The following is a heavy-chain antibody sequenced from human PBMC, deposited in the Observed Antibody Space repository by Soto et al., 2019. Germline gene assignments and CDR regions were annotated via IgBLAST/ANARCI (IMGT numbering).Heavy chain of an antibody. J-gene: IGHJ4*02. Sequence: GGSLRLSCAASGFTFSSYWMSCVRQAPGKGLERVANIKQDGSEKYYVDSVKGRFTISRDNAKNSLYLQMNSLRAEDTAVYYCARDREAEYSGYDYDFDYWGQGTLVTVSS. CDR2: IKQDGSEK. V-gene: IGHV3-7*05. D-gene: IGHD5-12*01. CDR3: ARDREAEYSGYDYDFDY. CDR1: GFTFSSYW.